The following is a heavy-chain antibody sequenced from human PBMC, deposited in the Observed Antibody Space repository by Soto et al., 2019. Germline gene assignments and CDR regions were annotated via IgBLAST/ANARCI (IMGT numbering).Heavy chain of an antibody. D-gene: IGHD6-13*01. V-gene: IGHV3-73*01. J-gene: IGHJ4*02. CDR2: IRTKSNHYAT. Sequence: GGSLRLSCAASGLSFSDSGIHWVRQASGKGLEWVGRIRTKSNHYATAYAASVKGRFTISRDDSRNTAYLQMNSLETEDAAVYYCTRLHFIVEPGINYWGQGTLVTVSS. CDR1: GLSFSDSG. CDR3: TRLHFIVEPGINY.